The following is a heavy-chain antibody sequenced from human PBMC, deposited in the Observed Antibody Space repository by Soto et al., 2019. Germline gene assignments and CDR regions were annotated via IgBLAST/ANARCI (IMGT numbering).Heavy chain of an antibody. CDR3: ARGWSSSN. CDR1: GGSFSGYY. J-gene: IGHJ4*02. D-gene: IGHD3-10*01. CDR2: INHSGST. Sequence: PSETLSLTCAVYGGSFSGYYWSWIRQPPGKGLEWIGEINHSGSTSYNPSLKSRVTISVDTSKNQFSLKLSSVTAADTAVYYCARGWSSSNWGQGTLVTVSS. V-gene: IGHV4-34*01.